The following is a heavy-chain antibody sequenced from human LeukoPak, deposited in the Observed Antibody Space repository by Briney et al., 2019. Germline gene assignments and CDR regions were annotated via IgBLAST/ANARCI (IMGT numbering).Heavy chain of an antibody. CDR2: ISGSGGST. Sequence: GGFLRLSCAASGFTFSSYAKSWVRQAPGKGLEWVSAISGSGGSTYYADSVKGRFTISRDNSKNTLYLQMNSLGAEDTAVYYCAKDRWYYDSSGTYWGQGTLVTVSS. CDR3: AKDRWYYDSSGTY. CDR1: GFTFSSYA. J-gene: IGHJ4*02. V-gene: IGHV3-23*01. D-gene: IGHD3-22*01.